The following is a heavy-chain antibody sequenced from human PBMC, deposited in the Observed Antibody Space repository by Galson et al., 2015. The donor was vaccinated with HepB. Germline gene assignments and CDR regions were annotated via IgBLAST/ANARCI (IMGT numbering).Heavy chain of an antibody. D-gene: IGHD4-11*01. CDR3: ARDRLVDGYYYYYGMDV. Sequence: SLRLSCAASGFTFSSYAMHWVRQAPGKGLEWVAVISYDGSNKYYADSVKGRFTISRDNSKNTLYLQMNSLRAEDTAVYYCARDRLVDGYYYYYGMDVWGQGTTVTVSS. V-gene: IGHV3-30*04. CDR2: ISYDGSNK. CDR1: GFTFSSYA. J-gene: IGHJ6*02.